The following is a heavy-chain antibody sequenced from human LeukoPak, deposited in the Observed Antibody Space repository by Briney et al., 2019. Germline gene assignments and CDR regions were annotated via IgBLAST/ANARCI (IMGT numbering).Heavy chain of an antibody. V-gene: IGHV3-15*01. D-gene: IGHD6-19*01. Sequence: GGSLRLSCAASGFTFSNAWMSWVRQAPGKGLEWVGRIKSKTDGGITAYAAPVKGRFTISRDDSKNTLYLQMNSLKTEDTAVYYCTTYSSGWDYFDYWGQGTLVTVSS. CDR1: GFTFSNAW. CDR3: TTYSSGWDYFDY. CDR2: IKSKTDGGIT. J-gene: IGHJ4*02.